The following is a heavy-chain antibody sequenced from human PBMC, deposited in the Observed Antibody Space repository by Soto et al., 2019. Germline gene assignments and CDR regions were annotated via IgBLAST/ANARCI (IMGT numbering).Heavy chain of an antibody. CDR1: GYSISSGYY. CDR2: IYHSGST. J-gene: IGHJ5*02. CDR3: ARDGVASGVWFDT. D-gene: IGHD1-26*01. Sequence: SETLSLTCAVSGYSISSGYYWGWIRQPPGKGLEWIGSIYHSGSTYYNPSLKSRVKISVDTSKNQFSLKLRSVTAADTAVYYCARDGVASGVWFDTWGQGTLVTVSS. V-gene: IGHV4-38-2*02.